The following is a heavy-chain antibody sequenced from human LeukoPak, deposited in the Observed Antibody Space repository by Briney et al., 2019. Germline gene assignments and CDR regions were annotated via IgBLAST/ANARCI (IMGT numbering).Heavy chain of an antibody. CDR1: GYSFTTYW. Sequence: GESLKISCKGSGYSFTTYWIGWVRQMPGKGLEWMGIIYPGDSDTRYSPSFQGQVTISADKSISTAYLQWSSLKASDTARYYCARHSCSGGTCHTDYWGQETLVSVSS. D-gene: IGHD2-15*01. CDR3: ARHSCSGGTCHTDY. V-gene: IGHV5-51*01. J-gene: IGHJ4*02. CDR2: IYPGDSDT.